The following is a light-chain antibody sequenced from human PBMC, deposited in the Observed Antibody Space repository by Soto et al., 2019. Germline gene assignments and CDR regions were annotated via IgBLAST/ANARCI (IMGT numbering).Light chain of an antibody. CDR3: QQYYSVPRT. Sequence: DIVMTQSPDSLAVSLGERATINCKSSQSVLYSSNNKNYLAWYQQKPGQPPKLLIYWASTRESGVPDRFSGSGSGTDFTLTIGSLQAEDVAVYYCQQYYSVPRTFGQGTKVEIK. CDR2: WAS. J-gene: IGKJ1*01. V-gene: IGKV4-1*01. CDR1: QSVLYSSNNKNY.